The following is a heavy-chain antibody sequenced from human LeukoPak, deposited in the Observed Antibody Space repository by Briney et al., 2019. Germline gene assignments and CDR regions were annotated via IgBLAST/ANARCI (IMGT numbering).Heavy chain of an antibody. Sequence: GGSLRLSCAASGFTFSSYAMHWVRQAPGKGLEWVAVISYDGSNKYYADSVKGRFTISRDNSKNTPYLQMNSLRAEDTAVYYCARGERYYDSSGEIDYWGQGTLVTVSS. CDR2: ISYDGSNK. J-gene: IGHJ4*02. V-gene: IGHV3-30-3*01. D-gene: IGHD3-22*01. CDR1: GFTFSSYA. CDR3: ARGERYYDSSGEIDY.